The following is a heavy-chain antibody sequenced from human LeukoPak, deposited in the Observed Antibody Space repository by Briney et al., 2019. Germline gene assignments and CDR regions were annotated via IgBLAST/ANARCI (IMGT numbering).Heavy chain of an antibody. CDR1: GGTFSSYA. J-gene: IGHJ6*02. CDR3: ARGSSMPCPHCYGMDV. Sequence: ASVKVSCKASGGTFSSYAISWVRQAPGQGLEWMGGIIPIFGTANYAQKFQGRVTITADESTSTAYMELSSLRSEDTAVYYCARGSSMPCPHCYGMDVWGQGTTVTVSS. CDR2: IIPIFGTA. D-gene: IGHD2/OR15-2a*01. V-gene: IGHV1-69*13.